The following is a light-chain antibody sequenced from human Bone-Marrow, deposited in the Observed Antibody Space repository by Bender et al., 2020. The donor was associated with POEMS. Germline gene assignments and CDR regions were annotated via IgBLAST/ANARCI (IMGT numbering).Light chain of an antibody. J-gene: IGLJ7*01. Sequence: SFDLSQPPSVSVSPAQTVSITCSGDKLGDKYASWYQQRSGQSPVLVIYQDTKRPSGIPQRFSGSNSGNTATLTISGTQAMDEADYYCQTWDSNLAVFGGGTQLTVL. CDR1: KLGDKY. CDR3: QTWDSNLAV. V-gene: IGLV3-1*01. CDR2: QDT.